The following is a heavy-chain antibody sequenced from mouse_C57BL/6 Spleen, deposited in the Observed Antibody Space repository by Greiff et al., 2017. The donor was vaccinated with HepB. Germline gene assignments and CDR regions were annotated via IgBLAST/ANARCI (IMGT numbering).Heavy chain of an antibody. J-gene: IGHJ1*03. D-gene: IGHD1-2*01. V-gene: IGHV1-42*01. CDR3: ARSTTARGYFDV. CDR2: INPSTGGT. CDR1: GYSFTGYY. Sequence: EVQLQQSGPELVKPGASVKISCKASGYSFTGYYMNWVKQSPEKSLEWIGEINPSTGGTTYNQKFKAKATLTVDKSSSTAYMQLKSLTSEDSAVYYCARSTTARGYFDVWGTGTTVTVSS.